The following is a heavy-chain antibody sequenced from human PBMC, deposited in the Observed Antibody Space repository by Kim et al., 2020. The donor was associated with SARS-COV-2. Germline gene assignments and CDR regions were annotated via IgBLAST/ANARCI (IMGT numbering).Heavy chain of an antibody. CDR2: INPSGGST. V-gene: IGHV1-46*01. D-gene: IGHD1-26*01. CDR1: GYTFTSYY. J-gene: IGHJ6*02. CDR3: ARAFYSGNSYYYGMDV. Sequence: ASVKVSCKASGYTFTSYYMHWVRQAPGQGLEWMGIINPSGGSTSYAQKFQGRVTMTRDTSTSTVYMELSSLRSEDTAVYYCARAFYSGNSYYYGMDVWGQGTTVTVSS.